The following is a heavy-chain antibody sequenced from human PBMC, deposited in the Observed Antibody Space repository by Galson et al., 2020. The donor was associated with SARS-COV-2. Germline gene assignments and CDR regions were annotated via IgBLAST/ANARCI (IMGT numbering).Heavy chain of an antibody. V-gene: IGHV1-46*01. CDR3: ARDRLTSPDDLWSGYLREEGHNYYGKDV. D-gene: IGHD3-3*01. CDR1: GYTFTSYY. Sequence: ASLKVSCKASGYTFTSYYMHWVRQAPGQGLEWMGIINPSCGSTTYAQKFQGRVTMTRDTSMSTVYMELISLRSEDTAVYYFARDRLTSPDDLWSGYLREEGHNYYGKDVWSQGTTVTV. J-gene: IGHJ6*02. CDR2: INPSCGST.